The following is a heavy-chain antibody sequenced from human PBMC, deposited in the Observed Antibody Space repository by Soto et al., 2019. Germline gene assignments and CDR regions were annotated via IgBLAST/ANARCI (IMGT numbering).Heavy chain of an antibody. CDR1: GGTFSSYA. J-gene: IGHJ4*02. CDR2: IIPIFGTA. CDR3: ARVGALTNIVVVPAAGYFDY. Sequence: QVQLVQSGAEVKKPGSSVKVSCKASGGTFSSYAISWVRQAPGQGLEWMGGIIPIFGTANYAQKFQGRVTITADESTRTAYMELSSLRSEDTAVYYCARVGALTNIVVVPAAGYFDYWGQGTLVTVSS. V-gene: IGHV1-69*01. D-gene: IGHD2-2*01.